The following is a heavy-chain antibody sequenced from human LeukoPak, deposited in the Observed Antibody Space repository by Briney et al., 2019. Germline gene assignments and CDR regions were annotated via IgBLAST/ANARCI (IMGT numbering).Heavy chain of an antibody. V-gene: IGHV4-59*08. CDR3: AGSIRFGGGDAFNI. Sequence: SETLSLTCTVSGGSITSYYWSWIRQPPGKGLEWIGYIYYSGSTNYNPSLKSRVTISVDTSKNQFSLKLSSVTAADTAVYYCAGSIRFGGGDAFNIWAKGQWSPSLQ. D-gene: IGHD3-16*01. CDR1: GGSITSYY. J-gene: IGHJ3*02. CDR2: IYYSGST.